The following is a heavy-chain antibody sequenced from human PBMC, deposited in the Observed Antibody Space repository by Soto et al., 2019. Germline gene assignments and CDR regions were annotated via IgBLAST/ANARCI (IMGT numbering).Heavy chain of an antibody. D-gene: IGHD3-10*01. Sequence: QVQLKESGPGLVKPSETLSLTCNVSGGPIETGDYYWNWIRQPPGKGLEWIGYVFYSGATNYSPSLKSRAAISMDTSKNQFSLSLTSVTAADTAVYYCARAGFSYGHLLFWGQGIRVTVST. J-gene: IGHJ4*02. V-gene: IGHV4-30-4*01. CDR1: GGPIETGDYY. CDR3: ARAGFSYGHLLF. CDR2: VFYSGAT.